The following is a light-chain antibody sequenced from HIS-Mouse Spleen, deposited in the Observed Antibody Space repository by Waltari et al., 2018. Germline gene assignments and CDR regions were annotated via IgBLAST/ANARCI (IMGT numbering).Light chain of an antibody. CDR3: AAWDDSLSGPV. CDR2: RNN. V-gene: IGLV1-47*01. J-gene: IGLJ3*02. CDR1: SSNSGSKY. Sequence: QSVLTQPPSASGTPGQRVTISCSGSSSNSGSKYVYWYQPHPGTAPKLLIYRNNQRPSGVPDRFSGSKSGTSASLAISGLRSEDEADYYCAAWDDSLSGPVFGGGTKLTVL.